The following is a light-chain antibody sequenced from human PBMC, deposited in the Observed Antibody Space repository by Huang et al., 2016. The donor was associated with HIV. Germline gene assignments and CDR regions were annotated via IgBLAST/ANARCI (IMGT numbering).Light chain of an antibody. Sequence: DIVLTQSPGTLSLSPRERAALSCRASQNITNNFLAWYQQRSGQTPRLLIYGASNRAMGLPDRFSGSVSGTDFTLIISRLEPQDSAVYYCQQYLSSPLTFGGGTNVEIK. CDR3: QQYLSSPLT. CDR2: GAS. V-gene: IGKV3-20*01. J-gene: IGKJ4*01. CDR1: QNITNNF.